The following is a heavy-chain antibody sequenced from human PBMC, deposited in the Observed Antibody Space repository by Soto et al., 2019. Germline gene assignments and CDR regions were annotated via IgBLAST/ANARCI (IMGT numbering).Heavy chain of an antibody. D-gene: IGHD6-13*01. J-gene: IGHJ6*02. Sequence: QVQRVESGGGVVQPGRSLRLSCAASGFTFSSYAMHWVRQAPGKGLEWVAVISDDGSNKYYADSVKGRFTISRDNSKNTLYLQMNSLRAEDTAVYYCARDLVMGSSIWLYYYYYGMDVWGQGTTVTVSS. CDR1: GFTFSSYA. V-gene: IGHV3-30-3*01. CDR2: ISDDGSNK. CDR3: ARDLVMGSSIWLYYYYYGMDV.